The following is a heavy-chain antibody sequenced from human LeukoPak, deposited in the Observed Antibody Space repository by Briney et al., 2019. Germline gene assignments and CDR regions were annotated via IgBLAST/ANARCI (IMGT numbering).Heavy chain of an antibody. D-gene: IGHD3-22*01. CDR2: IWYDGSNK. CDR3: APYDSSGYYYVT. Sequence: PGRSLRLSCAASGVIFSNYVMHWVRQAPGKGLEWVALIWYDGSNKYYADTVMGRFTVSRDNSKNTLYLQMNSLRAEDTAGYYCAPYDSSGYYYVTWGQGTLVTVSS. J-gene: IGHJ4*02. CDR1: GVIFSNYV. V-gene: IGHV3-33*01.